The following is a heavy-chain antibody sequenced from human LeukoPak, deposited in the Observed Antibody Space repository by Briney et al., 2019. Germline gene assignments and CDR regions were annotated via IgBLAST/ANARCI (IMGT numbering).Heavy chain of an antibody. CDR1: GGSISSYY. Sequence: SETLSLTCTVSGGSISSYYWSWIRQPPGKGLEWIGYIYDSGSTIHNPSLESRVTISVDTSKNQFSLKLSSVTAADTAVYYCARGDGTTSLYDIWGQGTMVTVSS. V-gene: IGHV4-59*01. J-gene: IGHJ3*02. CDR3: ARGDGTTSLYDI. D-gene: IGHD5-24*01. CDR2: IYDSGST.